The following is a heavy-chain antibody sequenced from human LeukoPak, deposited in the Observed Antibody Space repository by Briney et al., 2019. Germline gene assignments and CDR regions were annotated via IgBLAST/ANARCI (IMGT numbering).Heavy chain of an antibody. Sequence: PSETLSLTCTVSGGSISSSSYYWGWIRQPPGKGLEWIGSIYYSGSTYYNPSLKSRVTISVDTSKNQFSLKLSSVTAADTAVYYCARVGIAARQGDYWGQGTLVTVSS. CDR3: ARVGIAARQGDY. V-gene: IGHV4-39*07. J-gene: IGHJ4*02. CDR1: GGSISSSSYY. CDR2: IYYSGST. D-gene: IGHD6-6*01.